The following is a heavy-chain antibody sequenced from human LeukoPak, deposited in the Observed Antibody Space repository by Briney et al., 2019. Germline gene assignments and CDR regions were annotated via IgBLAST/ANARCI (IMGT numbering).Heavy chain of an antibody. Sequence: PGGSLRLSCAASGFTFSSYGMHWVRQAPGKGLEWVAVISYDGSNKYYADSVKGRFTISRDNSKNTLYLQMNSLRAGDTTVYYCAKDVCGGDCYCFDYWGQGTLVTVSS. CDR2: ISYDGSNK. CDR1: GFTFSSYG. D-gene: IGHD2-21*02. J-gene: IGHJ4*02. V-gene: IGHV3-30*18. CDR3: AKDVCGGDCYCFDY.